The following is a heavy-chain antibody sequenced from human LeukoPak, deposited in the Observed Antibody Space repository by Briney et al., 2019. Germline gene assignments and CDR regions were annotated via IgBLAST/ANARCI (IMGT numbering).Heavy chain of an antibody. J-gene: IGHJ6*02. CDR3: ARGHYGLDV. V-gene: IGHV3-11*01. CDR1: GFTFSGYY. CDR2: IDTSATSI. Sequence: SGGSLRLSCAASGFTFSGYYMSWIRQAPGKGLEWVSYIDTSATSIYYADSVKGRFTISRDNAKNSLFLQMNSLRAEDTAVYYCARGHYGLDVWGQGTTVTVS.